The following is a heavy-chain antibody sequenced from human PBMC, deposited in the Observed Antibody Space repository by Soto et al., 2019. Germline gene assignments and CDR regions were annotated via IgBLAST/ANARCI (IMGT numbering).Heavy chain of an antibody. V-gene: IGHV3-21*01. CDR3: ARDSSSSVYYYYYYMDV. J-gene: IGHJ6*03. CDR2: ISSSSSYI. D-gene: IGHD6-6*01. Sequence: EVQLVESGGGLVKPGGSLRLSCAASGFTFSSYSMNWVRQAPGKGLEWVSSISSSSSYIYYADSVKGRFTISRDNAKNSLYLQMNSLRAEDTAVYYCARDSSSSVYYYYYYMDVWGKGTTVTVSS. CDR1: GFTFSSYS.